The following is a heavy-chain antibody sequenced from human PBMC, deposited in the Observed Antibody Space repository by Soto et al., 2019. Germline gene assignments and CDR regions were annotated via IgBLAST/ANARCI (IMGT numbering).Heavy chain of an antibody. CDR1: GFTFSSYW. CDR3: ARVNYYYGSGSYAYYYGMDV. D-gene: IGHD3-10*01. J-gene: IGHJ6*02. CDR2: IKQDGSEK. V-gene: IGHV3-7*01. Sequence: LILSCAASGFTFSSYWISWVRQAPVKVLDWVANIKQDGSEKYYVDSVKGRFTISRDNAKNSLYLQMNSLRAEDTAVYYCARVNYYYGSGSYAYYYGMDVWGQGTTVTVSS.